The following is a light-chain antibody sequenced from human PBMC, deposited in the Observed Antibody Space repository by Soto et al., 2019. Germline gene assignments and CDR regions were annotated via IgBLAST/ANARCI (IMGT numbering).Light chain of an antibody. CDR3: QQSYSHPVT. Sequence: DIQMTQSPSSLSASVGDRVSITCRASQTIDNYLNWFQQKPGEAPDLLVYRASTLQSGVPSRFSGTGSGTDFTLTITNLQPEDFATYYCQQSYSHPVTFGQGTRLEI. CDR2: RAS. CDR1: QTIDNY. J-gene: IGKJ5*01. V-gene: IGKV1-39*01.